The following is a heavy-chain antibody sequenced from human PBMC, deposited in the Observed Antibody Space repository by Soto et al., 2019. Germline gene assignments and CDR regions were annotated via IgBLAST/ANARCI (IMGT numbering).Heavy chain of an antibody. Sequence: QVQLVASGGGVVQPGRSLRLSCAASGFTFSSYGMHWVRQAPGKGLEWVAVIWYDGSNKYYADSVKGRFTISRDNSKNSLYLQMNSLRDEATAVYYCARDRSSSWTGAFCYWGQGTLVTVSS. D-gene: IGHD6-13*01. CDR3: ARDRSSSWTGAFCY. CDR2: IWYDGSNK. CDR1: GFTFSSYG. V-gene: IGHV3-33*01. J-gene: IGHJ4*02.